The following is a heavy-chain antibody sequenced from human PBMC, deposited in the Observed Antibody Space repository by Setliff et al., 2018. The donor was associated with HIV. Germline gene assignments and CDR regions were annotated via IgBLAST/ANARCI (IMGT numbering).Heavy chain of an antibody. V-gene: IGHV1-69*05. CDR1: GGTFSSYA. CDR2: IIPIFGTA. Sequence: ASVKVSCKASGGTFSSYAISWVRQAPGQGLEWMGGIIPIFGTANYAQKFQGRVTITTDESTSTAYMELSSLRYEDTAVYYCARFQRDILRSYGMDVWGQGTTVTVSS. J-gene: IGHJ6*02. CDR3: ARFQRDILRSYGMDV.